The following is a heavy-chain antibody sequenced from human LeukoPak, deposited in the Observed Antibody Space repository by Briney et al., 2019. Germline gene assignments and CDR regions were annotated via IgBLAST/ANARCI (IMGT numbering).Heavy chain of an antibody. J-gene: IGHJ4*02. CDR1: GFTFSSYA. CDR3: AKNYGDYVDGYFDY. CDR2: ISGSGGST. D-gene: IGHD4-17*01. Sequence: GGSLRLSCAASGFTFSSYAMSWVRQAPGKGLEWVSAISGSGGSTYYADSVKGRFTISRDNSKNTLYLQMNSLRVEDTAVYYCAKNYGDYVDGYFDYWGQGILVTVSS. V-gene: IGHV3-23*01.